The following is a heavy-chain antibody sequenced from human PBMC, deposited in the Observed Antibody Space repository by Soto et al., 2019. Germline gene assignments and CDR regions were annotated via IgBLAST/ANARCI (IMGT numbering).Heavy chain of an antibody. CDR2: SSSSGSTI. CDR1: GFTFSDYY. Sequence: NPGGSLRLSCAASGFTFSDYYMSWIRQAPGKGLEWVSYSSSSGSTIYYADSVKGRFTISRDNAKNSLYLQMNSLRAEDTAVYYCARGGLDHFDWLPSHLMDVWGKGTTVTVSS. D-gene: IGHD3-9*01. CDR3: ARGGLDHFDWLPSHLMDV. V-gene: IGHV3-11*01. J-gene: IGHJ6*04.